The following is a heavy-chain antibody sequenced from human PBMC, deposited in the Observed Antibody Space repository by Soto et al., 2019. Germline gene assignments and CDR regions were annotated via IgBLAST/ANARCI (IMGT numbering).Heavy chain of an antibody. CDR3: AKDVGSYYSDFDY. CDR1: GFTFSSYA. CDR2: ISGSGVNT. Sequence: EVQLLESGGGLVQPGESLRLSCAASGFTFSSYAMSWVRQAPGKGLDWVSGISGSGVNTYYADSVKGRFTISRDNSKNTLYLHINSLRLEDTAIYYCAKDVGSYYSDFDYWGQGTLVTVSS. J-gene: IGHJ4*02. D-gene: IGHD1-26*01. V-gene: IGHV3-23*01.